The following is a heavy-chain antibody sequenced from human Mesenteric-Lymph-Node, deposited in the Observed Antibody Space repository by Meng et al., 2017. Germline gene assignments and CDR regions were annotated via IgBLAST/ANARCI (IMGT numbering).Heavy chain of an antibody. CDR1: GFTFSSYA. CDR2: ISGSGGST. J-gene: IGHJ4*02. V-gene: IGHV3-23*01. CDR3: AKDPTMVRGVIGVGYYFDY. Sequence: GGSLRLSCAASGFTFSSYAMSWVRQAPGKGLEWVSAISGSGGSTYYADSVKGRFTISRDNSKNTLYLQMNSLRAEDTAVYYCAKDPTMVRGVIGVGYYFDYWGQGTLVTVSS. D-gene: IGHD3-10*01.